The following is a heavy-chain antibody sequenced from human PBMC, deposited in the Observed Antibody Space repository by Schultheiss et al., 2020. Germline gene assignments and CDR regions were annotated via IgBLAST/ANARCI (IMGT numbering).Heavy chain of an antibody. J-gene: IGHJ3*02. V-gene: IGHV4-34*01. CDR1: GGSFSGYY. D-gene: IGHD2-2*02. CDR2: INHSGST. Sequence: SQTLSLTCAVYGGSFSGYYWSWIRQPPGKGLEWIGEINHSGSTNYNPSLKSRVTISVDTSKNQFSLKLSSVTAADTAVYYCARGILGYCSSTSCYTGFDIWGKGTMVTVSS. CDR3: ARGILGYCSSTSCYTGFDI.